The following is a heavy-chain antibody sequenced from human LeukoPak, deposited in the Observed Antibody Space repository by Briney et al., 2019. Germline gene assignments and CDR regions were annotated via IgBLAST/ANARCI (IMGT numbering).Heavy chain of an antibody. J-gene: IGHJ5*02. Sequence: PSETLSLTCAVYGGSFSGYYWSWIRQPPGKGLERIGEINHSGSTNYNPSLKSRVTISVDTSKNQFSLKLSSVTAADTAVNYCARRAPGYQNIVVVTGQESWFDPWGQGTLVTVSS. CDR3: ARRAPGYQNIVVVTGQESWFDP. CDR2: INHSGST. V-gene: IGHV4-34*01. D-gene: IGHD2-21*02. CDR1: GGSFSGYY.